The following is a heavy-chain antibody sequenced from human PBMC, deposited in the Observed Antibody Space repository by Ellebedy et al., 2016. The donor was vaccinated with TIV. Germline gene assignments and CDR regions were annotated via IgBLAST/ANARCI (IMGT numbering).Heavy chain of an antibody. CDR1: GGSISSYY. D-gene: IGHD6-13*01. CDR2: IYYSGST. V-gene: IGHV4-59*08. CDR3: ATYYPDIGIAAAGPFDY. J-gene: IGHJ4*02. Sequence: MPGGSLRLSCTVSGGSISSYYWSWIRQPPGKGLEWIGYIYYSGSTNYNPSLKSRVTISVDTSKNQFSLKLSSVTAADTAVYYCATYYPDIGIAAAGPFDYWGQGTLVTVSS.